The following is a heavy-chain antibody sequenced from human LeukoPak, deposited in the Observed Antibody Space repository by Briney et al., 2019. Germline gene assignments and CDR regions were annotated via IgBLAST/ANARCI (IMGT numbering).Heavy chain of an antibody. CDR2: ISYDGSNK. J-gene: IGHJ4*02. Sequence: PGGSLRLSCAASGFTFSSYAMHWVRQAPGKGLEWVAVISYDGSNKYYADSVKGRFTISRDNSKNTLYLQMNSLRAEDTAVYCCARDFLLAYYFDYWGQGTLVTVSS. V-gene: IGHV3-30-3*01. D-gene: IGHD3-3*02. CDR1: GFTFSSYA. CDR3: ARDFLLAYYFDY.